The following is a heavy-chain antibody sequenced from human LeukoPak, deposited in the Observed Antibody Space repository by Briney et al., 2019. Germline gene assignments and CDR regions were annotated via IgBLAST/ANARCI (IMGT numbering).Heavy chain of an antibody. CDR3: ARDKIVGATHFDY. V-gene: IGHV3-30*02. CDR2: IRCDGSNK. D-gene: IGHD1-26*01. CDR1: GFTFSSYG. J-gene: IGHJ4*02. Sequence: GGSLRLSCAASGFTFSSYGMHWVRQAPGKGLEWVAFIRCDGSNKYYADSVKGRFTISRDNAKNSLYLQMNSLRAEDTAVYYCARDKIVGATHFDYWGQGTLVTVSS.